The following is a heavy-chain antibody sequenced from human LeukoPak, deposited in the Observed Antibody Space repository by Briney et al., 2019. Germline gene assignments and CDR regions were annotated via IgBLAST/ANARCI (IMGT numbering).Heavy chain of an antibody. J-gene: IGHJ4*02. CDR3: AKGGSFCRSTSCYFDY. Sequence: GSLRLSCTASGFTFTNYAMSWVRQAPGKGLEWVSAISGSGGSTYYADSVEGRFTISRDNSKNTLYLQMDSLRAEDTAVYYCAKGGSFCRSTSCYFDYWGQGTLVTVSS. CDR1: GFTFTNYA. D-gene: IGHD2-2*01. V-gene: IGHV3-23*01. CDR2: ISGSGGST.